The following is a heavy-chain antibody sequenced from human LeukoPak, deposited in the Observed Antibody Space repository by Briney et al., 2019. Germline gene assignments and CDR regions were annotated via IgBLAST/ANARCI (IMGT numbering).Heavy chain of an antibody. J-gene: IGHJ4*01. V-gene: IGHV3-23*01. Sequence: GGSLRLSCAASGFTFSSYAMSWVRQAPGKGLEWVSAISGSGGSTYYADSVKGRFTISRDNSKNTLYLQMNSLRAEDTAVYYCSKSRRLGAGTEYFFGFDYLGQGTLVTVSS. D-gene: IGHD6-19*01. CDR2: ISGSGGST. CDR3: SKSRRLGAGTEYFFGFDY. CDR1: GFTFSSYA.